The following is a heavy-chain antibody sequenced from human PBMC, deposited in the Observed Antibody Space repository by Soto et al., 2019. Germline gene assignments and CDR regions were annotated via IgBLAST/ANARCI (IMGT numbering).Heavy chain of an antibody. CDR2: IIPILGIA. D-gene: IGHD3-10*01. CDR1: GGTFSSYT. J-gene: IGHJ4*02. Sequence: QVQLVQSGAEVKKPGSSVKVSCKASGGTFSSYTISWVRQAPGQGLEWMGRIIPILGIANYAQKFQGRVTITADKSTRTAYMELSSLRSEDAGVYYWAIGRGGWVGEVAHYWGQGTLVTVSS. CDR3: AIGRGGWVGEVAHY. V-gene: IGHV1-69*02.